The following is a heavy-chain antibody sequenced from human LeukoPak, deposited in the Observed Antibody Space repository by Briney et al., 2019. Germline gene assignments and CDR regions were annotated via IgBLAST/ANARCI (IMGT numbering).Heavy chain of an antibody. CDR2: ISNSGGST. Sequence: PGGSLRLSCAASGFTFNNYAMTWVRQAPGRGLEWVSPISNSGGSTYYADSVKGRFTISRDNAKNSLYLQMNSLRAEDMAFFYCAKGGLVVVTAQIDYWGQGTLVTVSS. D-gene: IGHD2-21*02. CDR3: AKGGLVVVTAQIDY. J-gene: IGHJ4*02. V-gene: IGHV3-23*01. CDR1: GFTFNNYA.